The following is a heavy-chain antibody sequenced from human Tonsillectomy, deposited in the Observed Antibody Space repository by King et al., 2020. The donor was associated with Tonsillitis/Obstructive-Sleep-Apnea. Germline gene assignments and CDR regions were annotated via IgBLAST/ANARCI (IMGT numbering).Heavy chain of an antibody. Sequence: VQLVESGGGVVQPGRSLRISCAASGFTFSTYGIHWVRQAPGKGLEWVAIIWHDGINKYYADSVKGRFTISRDNSKNTLYMEMNSLRAEDTAVYYCARDPHYYGSGSYYPRHYYGMDVWGQGTRVTVSS. J-gene: IGHJ6*02. D-gene: IGHD3-10*01. V-gene: IGHV3-33*01. CDR2: IWHDGINK. CDR1: GFTFSTYG. CDR3: ARDPHYYGSGSYYPRHYYGMDV.